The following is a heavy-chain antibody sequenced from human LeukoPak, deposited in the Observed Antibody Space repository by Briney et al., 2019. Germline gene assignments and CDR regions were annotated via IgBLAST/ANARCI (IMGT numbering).Heavy chain of an antibody. CDR2: ISRNGVAT. D-gene: IGHD3-9*01. CDR3: ARDLSDLRYFDWVDY. J-gene: IGHJ4*02. CDR1: GLSIADYT. V-gene: IGHV3-43*01. Sequence: GGSLRLSCEASGLSIADYTMHWVRQVPGKGLEWVSLISRNGVATKYADSVRGRFIVSRDNSKNSLYLQMNSLRAEDTAVYYCARDLSDLRYFDWVDYWGQGTLVTVSS.